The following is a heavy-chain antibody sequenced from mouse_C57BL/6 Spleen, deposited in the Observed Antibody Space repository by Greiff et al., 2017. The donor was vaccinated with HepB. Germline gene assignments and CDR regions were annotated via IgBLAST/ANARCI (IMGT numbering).Heavy chain of an antibody. D-gene: IGHD1-1*01. CDR1: GYSITSGYY. Sequence: EVQVVESGPGLVKPSQSLSLTCSVTGYSITSGYYWNWIRQFPGNKLEWMGYISYDGSNNYNPSLKNRISITRDTSKNQFFLKLNSVTTEDTATYYCARGDGSSYDYAMDYWGQGTSVTVSS. CDR3: ARGDGSSYDYAMDY. CDR2: ISYDGSN. J-gene: IGHJ4*01. V-gene: IGHV3-6*01.